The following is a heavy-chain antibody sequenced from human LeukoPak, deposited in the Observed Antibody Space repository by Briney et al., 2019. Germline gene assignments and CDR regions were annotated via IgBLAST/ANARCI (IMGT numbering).Heavy chain of an antibody. V-gene: IGHV3-23*01. Sequence: PGGSLRLSCAASGFTFSSYAMSWVRQAPGKGLEWVSGIDGGGGSTYYADSVKGRFIISRDNSKNTLYLQMNRLRAEDTAIYYCAKDHDQYSSPPLQPWGQGTLVTVSS. D-gene: IGHD2-21*01. CDR3: AKDHDQYSSPPLQP. J-gene: IGHJ4*02. CDR1: GFTFSSYA. CDR2: IDGGGGST.